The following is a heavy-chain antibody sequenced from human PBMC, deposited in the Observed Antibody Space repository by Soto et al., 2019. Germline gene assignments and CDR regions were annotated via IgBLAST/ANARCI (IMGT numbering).Heavy chain of an antibody. V-gene: IGHV4-59*01. CDR2: IYYSGST. CDR1: GGSISSYY. CDR3: ARFSSFPDVSFGAFDI. J-gene: IGHJ3*02. D-gene: IGHD3-10*01. Sequence: SETLSLTCTVSGGSISSYYWSWIRQPPGKGLEWIGYIYYSGSTNYNPSLKSRVTISVDTSKNQFSLKLSPVTAADTAVYYCARFSSFPDVSFGAFDIWGQGTMVTVSS.